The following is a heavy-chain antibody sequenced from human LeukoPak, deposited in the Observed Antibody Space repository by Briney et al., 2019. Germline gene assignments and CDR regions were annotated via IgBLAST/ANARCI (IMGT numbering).Heavy chain of an antibody. CDR1: GFTFSSYS. Sequence: GGSLRLSCAASGFTFSSYSMNWVRQAPGKGLEWVSSISSSSGYIYYADSVKGRFTISRDNAKNSLYLQMNSLRAEDTAVYYCARDIRPTGDSSGEFDYWGQGTLVTVSS. D-gene: IGHD7-27*01. CDR3: ARDIRPTGDSSGEFDY. J-gene: IGHJ4*02. V-gene: IGHV3-21*01. CDR2: ISSSSGYI.